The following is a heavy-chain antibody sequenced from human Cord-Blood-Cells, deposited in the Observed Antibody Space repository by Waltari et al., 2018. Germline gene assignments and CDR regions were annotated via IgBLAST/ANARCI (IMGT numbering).Heavy chain of an antibody. CDR1: GGTFSSYA. J-gene: IGHJ6*03. V-gene: IGHV1-69*01. CDR2: IIPIFGTA. Sequence: QVQLVQSGAEVKKPGSSVKVSCKASGGTFSSYAISWVRQAPGQGLEWMGWIIPIFGTANDAQKFQGRVTITADESTSTAYMELSSLRSEDTAVYYCAGPTTVTSDYYYMDVWGKGTTVTVSS. CDR3: AGPTTVTSDYYYMDV. D-gene: IGHD4-4*01.